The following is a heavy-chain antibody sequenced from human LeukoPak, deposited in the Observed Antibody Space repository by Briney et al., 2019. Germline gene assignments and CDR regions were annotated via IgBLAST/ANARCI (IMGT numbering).Heavy chain of an antibody. D-gene: IGHD5-18*01. V-gene: IGHV3-21*01. CDR2: ISSSSSYI. Sequence: GGSLRLSCAASGFTFSSYSMNWVRQAPGKGLEWVSSISSSSSYIYYADSVKGRFTISRDNAKNSLYLQMNSLRAEDTAVYYCARDPSYSYGYMFDPWGQGTLVTVSS. CDR1: GFTFSSYS. J-gene: IGHJ5*02. CDR3: ARDPSYSYGYMFDP.